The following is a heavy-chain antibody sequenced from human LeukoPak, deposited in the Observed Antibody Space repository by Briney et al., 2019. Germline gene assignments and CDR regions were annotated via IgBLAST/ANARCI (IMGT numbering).Heavy chain of an antibody. CDR1: GFTFSSYG. J-gene: IGHJ6*03. CDR3: AKGRDYYMDV. CDR2: IRYDGSNK. Sequence: PGGSLRLSCAASGFTFSSYGMHWVRQAPGKGLEWVAFIRYDGSNKHYADSVKGRFTISRDNSKNTLYLQMNSLRSEDTAVYYCAKGRDYYMDVWGKGATVTVSS. V-gene: IGHV3-30*02. D-gene: IGHD3-10*01.